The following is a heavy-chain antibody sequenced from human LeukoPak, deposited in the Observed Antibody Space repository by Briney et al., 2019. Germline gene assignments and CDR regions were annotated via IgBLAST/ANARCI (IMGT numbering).Heavy chain of an antibody. J-gene: IGHJ4*02. V-gene: IGHV1-69*04. D-gene: IGHD5-24*01. Sequence: SVKLSCKASGGTFSSYAISWVRQAPGPGLEWMGRIIPILGIANYAKKFHGRVTITADKSTSTAYMELSSLRSEDTAVYYCARGVEMATIGFDYWGQGTLVTVSS. CDR2: IIPILGIA. CDR1: GGTFSSYA. CDR3: ARGVEMATIGFDY.